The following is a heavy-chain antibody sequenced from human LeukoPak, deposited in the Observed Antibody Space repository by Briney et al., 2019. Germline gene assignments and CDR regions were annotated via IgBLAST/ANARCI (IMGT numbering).Heavy chain of an antibody. Sequence: PGGSLRLSCAGSGFIFSGYWMHWVRQAPGKGLVWVSRIKTDGSTTYYADSVKGRFTVSRDNAKNTLYLQMNSLRAEDTAVYYCAREDRGDYGDHEKYWYFDLWGRGTLVTVSS. J-gene: IGHJ2*01. V-gene: IGHV3-74*01. D-gene: IGHD4-17*01. CDR1: GFIFSGYW. CDR3: AREDRGDYGDHEKYWYFDL. CDR2: IKTDGSTT.